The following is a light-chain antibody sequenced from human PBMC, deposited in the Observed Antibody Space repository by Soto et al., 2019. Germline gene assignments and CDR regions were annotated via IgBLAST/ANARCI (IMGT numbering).Light chain of an antibody. CDR2: GTS. V-gene: IGKV1-5*03. CDR3: QHYNDYSWT. Sequence: DIHMTQSPSTLSASVGDRVTITCRASQSISIWLAWYQQKPGRAPNLLIYGTSNLESGVPSRFSGSGSGTEFTLTISSLQPYDFATYYSQHYNDYSWTFGQGTKVEIK. J-gene: IGKJ1*01. CDR1: QSISIW.